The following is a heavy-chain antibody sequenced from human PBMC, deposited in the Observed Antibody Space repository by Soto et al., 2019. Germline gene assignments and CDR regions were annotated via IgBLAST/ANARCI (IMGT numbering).Heavy chain of an antibody. CDR3: ARDPGYYDSSGSNDAFDV. V-gene: IGHV3-48*01. CDR2: ITGDSGTV. Sequence: MDWVRQAPGKGLEWISYITGDSGTVLYADSVKGRFTISRDNAKNSLYLQMNSLRVEDTAVYYCARDPGYYDSSGSNDAFDVWGQGIMVTVSS. D-gene: IGHD3-22*01. J-gene: IGHJ3*01.